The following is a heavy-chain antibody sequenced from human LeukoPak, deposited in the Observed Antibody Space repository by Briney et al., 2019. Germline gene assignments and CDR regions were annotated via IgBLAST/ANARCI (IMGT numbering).Heavy chain of an antibody. Sequence: PGGSLRLSCAASGFTFSSYAMSWVRQAPGKGLEWVSAISGSGGSTYYADSVKGRFTISRDNSKNTLYLQMNSLRAEDTAVYYCAKARTAPPNYYYMDVWAKGPRSPSP. CDR1: GFTFSSYA. V-gene: IGHV3-23*01. J-gene: IGHJ6*03. CDR3: AKARTAPPNYYYMDV. CDR2: ISGSGGST. D-gene: IGHD1-1*01.